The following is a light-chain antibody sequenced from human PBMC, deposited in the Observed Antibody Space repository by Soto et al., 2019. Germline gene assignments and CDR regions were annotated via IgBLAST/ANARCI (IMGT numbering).Light chain of an antibody. CDR3: QQFSSYPLT. V-gene: IGKV3-20*01. J-gene: IGKJ4*01. CDR2: GAS. Sequence: EIVLTQSPGTLSLSPGERATLSCRASQSVSSSYLAWYQQKPGQAPRLLIYGASSRATGIPDRFSGSGSGTDFTLTISRLEPEDFAVYYCQQFSSYPLTFGRGTKVAIK. CDR1: QSVSSSY.